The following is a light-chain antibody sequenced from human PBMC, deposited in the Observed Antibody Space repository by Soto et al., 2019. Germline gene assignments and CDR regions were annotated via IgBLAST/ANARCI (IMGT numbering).Light chain of an antibody. V-gene: IGKV1-16*01. Sequence: EIKMTQSPPFLFPSVGDRVTIPFRATAYVSIELAWYQQRPGKAPKSLIYAASTLQRGVPARFSGSGSGTTFTLTIISLQPEDFATYYCQQYSSFPFSFGPGTTVDIK. J-gene: IGKJ3*01. CDR2: AAS. CDR1: AYVSIE. CDR3: QQYSSFPFS.